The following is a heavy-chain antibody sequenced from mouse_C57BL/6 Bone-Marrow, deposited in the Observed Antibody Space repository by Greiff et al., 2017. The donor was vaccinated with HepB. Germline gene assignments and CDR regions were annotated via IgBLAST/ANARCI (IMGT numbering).Heavy chain of an antibody. V-gene: IGHV6-3*01. CDR1: GFTFSNYW. CDR2: IRLKSDNYAT. CDR3: TATYYGSSPYYYAMDY. D-gene: IGHD1-1*01. J-gene: IGHJ4*01. Sequence: EVKLVESGGGLVQPGGSMKLSCVASGFTFSNYWMNWVRQSPEKGLEWVAQIRLKSDNYATHYAESVKGRFTISRDDSKSSVYLQMNNLRAEDTGIYYCTATYYGSSPYYYAMDYWGQGTSVTVSS.